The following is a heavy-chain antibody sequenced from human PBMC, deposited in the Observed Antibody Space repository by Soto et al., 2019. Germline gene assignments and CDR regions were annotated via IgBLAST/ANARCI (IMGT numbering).Heavy chain of an antibody. V-gene: IGHV4-34*01. CDR2: INHSGST. D-gene: IGHD2-15*01. CDR3: AREVVAATQSPYYFDY. Sequence: SATLSLTCAVYGGSFSGYYWSWIRQPPGKGLEWIGEINHSGSTNYNPSLKSRVTISVDTSKNQFSLKLSSVTAADTAVHYCAREVVAATQSPYYFDYWGQGTLVTVSS. CDR1: GGSFSGYY. J-gene: IGHJ4*02.